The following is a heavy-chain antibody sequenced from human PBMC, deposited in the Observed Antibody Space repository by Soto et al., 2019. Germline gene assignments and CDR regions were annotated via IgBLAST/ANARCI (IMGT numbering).Heavy chain of an antibody. V-gene: IGHV1-46*01. Sequence: ASVKVSCKAPRDTFTSYYINWVRQAPGQGLEWMGVINPHGGSTAYAQKFKGRVTLTRDTSASTVYMEVSSLTSEDTAMYYCARSPAGNFGIIIEGTNWFATWGQGTLATVSS. J-gene: IGHJ5*02. CDR2: INPHGGST. D-gene: IGHD1-26*01. CDR1: RDTFTSYY. CDR3: ARSPAGNFGIIIEGTNWFAT.